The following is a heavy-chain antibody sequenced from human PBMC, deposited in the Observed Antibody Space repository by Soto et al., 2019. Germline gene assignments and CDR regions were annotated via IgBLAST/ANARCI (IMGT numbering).Heavy chain of an antibody. CDR1: GFTFSSYA. Sequence: GGSLRLSCAASGFTFSSYAMSWVRQAPGKGLEWVSAISGSGGSTYYADSGKGRFTISRDNSKNTLYLQMNSLRAEDTAVYDCAKDPGYCTNGLCYLDWFDPWGQGTLVTVSS. J-gene: IGHJ5*02. CDR2: ISGSGGST. CDR3: AKDPGYCTNGLCYLDWFDP. D-gene: IGHD2-8*01. V-gene: IGHV3-23*01.